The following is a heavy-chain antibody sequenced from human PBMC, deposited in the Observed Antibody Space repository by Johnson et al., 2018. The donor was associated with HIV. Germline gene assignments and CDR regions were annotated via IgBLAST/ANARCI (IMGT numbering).Heavy chain of an antibody. CDR3: ARDRPSGWPDAFDI. D-gene: IGHD6-19*01. CDR1: GFTFSNAW. Sequence: VQLVESGGGLVKPGGSLRLSCAASGFTFSNAWMSWVRQAPGKGLEWVGRIKSKTDGGTTDYAAPVKGRFTISRDDSKNTLYLQMNSLRPEDTAVYYCARDRPSGWPDAFDIWGQGTMVTVSS. V-gene: IGHV3-15*01. J-gene: IGHJ3*02. CDR2: IKSKTDGGTT.